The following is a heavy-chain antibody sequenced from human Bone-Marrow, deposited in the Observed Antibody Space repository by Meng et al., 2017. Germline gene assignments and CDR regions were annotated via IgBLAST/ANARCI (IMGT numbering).Heavy chain of an antibody. CDR1: GYTFTSYA. V-gene: IGHV1-3*01. CDR3: ARDTWVQTYYDILTGYYTGDYFDY. Sequence: ASVKVSCKASGYTFTSYAMHWVRQAPGQRLEWMGWINAGNGNTKYSQKFQGRVTITRDTSAGTAYMELRSLRSDDTAVYYCARDTWVQTYYDILTGYYTGDYFDYWGQGTLVTVSS. J-gene: IGHJ4*02. D-gene: IGHD3-9*01. CDR2: INAGNGNT.